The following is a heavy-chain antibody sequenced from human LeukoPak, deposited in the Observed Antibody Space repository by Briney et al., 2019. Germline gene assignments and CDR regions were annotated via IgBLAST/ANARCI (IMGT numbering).Heavy chain of an antibody. Sequence: PGGSLRLSCAASGFIISSYGMNWVRQAPGKGLEWVSYISSSSSYIYYADSVKGRFTISRDNARKSLYLQMNSLRAEDTAVYYCARDPPTITLAANGNDYWGQGTLVTVSS. J-gene: IGHJ4*02. CDR1: GFIISSYG. V-gene: IGHV3-21*01. CDR3: ARDPPTITLAANGNDY. D-gene: IGHD6-19*01. CDR2: ISSSSSYI.